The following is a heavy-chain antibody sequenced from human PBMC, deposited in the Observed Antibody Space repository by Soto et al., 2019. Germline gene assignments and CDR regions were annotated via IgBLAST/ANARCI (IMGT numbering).Heavy chain of an antibody. CDR2: IIPIFGTA. CDR3: AREEMATTHDAFDI. Sequence: SVKVSCKASGGTFSSYAISWVRQAPGQGLEWMGGIIPIFGTANCAQKFQGRVTITADESTSTAYMELSSLRSEDTAVYYCAREEMATTHDAFDIWGQGTMVTVSS. V-gene: IGHV1-69*13. CDR1: GGTFSSYA. J-gene: IGHJ3*02. D-gene: IGHD5-12*01.